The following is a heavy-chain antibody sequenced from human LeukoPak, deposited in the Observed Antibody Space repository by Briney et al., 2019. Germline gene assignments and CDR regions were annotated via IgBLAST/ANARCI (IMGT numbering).Heavy chain of an antibody. CDR3: ANLPYYYDSSGYYF. Sequence: GGSLRLPCAASGFTFTKYAMHWVRQAPGKGLEWVAVISYDGNNKYYADSVKGRFTASRDNSKNTLYLHMSTLRAEDTAVYYCANLPYYYDSSGYYFWGRGTLVTVSS. D-gene: IGHD3-22*01. CDR1: GFTFTKYA. CDR2: ISYDGNNK. V-gene: IGHV3-30*18. J-gene: IGHJ4*02.